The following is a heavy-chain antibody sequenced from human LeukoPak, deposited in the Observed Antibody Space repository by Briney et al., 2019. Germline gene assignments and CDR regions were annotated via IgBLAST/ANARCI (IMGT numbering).Heavy chain of an antibody. J-gene: IGHJ3*02. V-gene: IGHV4-34*01. CDR2: INHSGST. CDR1: GGSFSGYY. CDR3: ARGDSSSLGEVLVAFDI. Sequence: PSETLSLTCAVYGGSFSGYYWSWIRQPPGKGLEWIGEINHSGSTNYNPSLKSRVTISVDTSKNQFSLKLSSVTAADTAVYYCARGDSSSLGEVLVAFDIWGQGTMVTVSS. D-gene: IGHD6-6*01.